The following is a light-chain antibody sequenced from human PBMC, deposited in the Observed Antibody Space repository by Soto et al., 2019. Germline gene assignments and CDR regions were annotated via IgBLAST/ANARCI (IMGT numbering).Light chain of an antibody. CDR3: SSYTSSSTLVV. J-gene: IGLJ2*01. V-gene: IGLV2-14*01. CDR1: SSDVGGYNY. CDR2: DVS. Sequence: QSALTQPASVSGSPGQSITISCTGTSSDVGGYNYVSWYQQHPGKAPKLMIYDVSDRPSGVSNRFSGSKSGNTASLTISGLQAEDEADYYCSSYTSSSTLVVVGGGTKATV.